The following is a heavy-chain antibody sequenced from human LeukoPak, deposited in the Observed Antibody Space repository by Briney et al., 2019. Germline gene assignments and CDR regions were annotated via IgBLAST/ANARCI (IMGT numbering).Heavy chain of an antibody. J-gene: IGHJ4*02. CDR2: ISSGSSTI. CDR1: GFTFSTYS. CDR3: ARENDYGGNFRYGYFDY. V-gene: IGHV3-48*01. D-gene: IGHD4-23*01. Sequence: PGGSLRLSRAASGFTFSTYSMNWARQAPGQGLEWVSYISSGSSTIYSADSVKGRFTISRDNAKNSLYLQMNSLRAEDTAVYYCARENDYGGNFRYGYFDYWGQGTLVTVSS.